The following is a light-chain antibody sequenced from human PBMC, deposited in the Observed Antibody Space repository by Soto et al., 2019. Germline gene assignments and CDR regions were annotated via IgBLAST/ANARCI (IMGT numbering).Light chain of an antibody. J-gene: IGKJ1*01. CDR1: LGISNS. Sequence: DIQMTQSPSSLSASVGDRVTIACRASLGISNSLSWYQQKPGKVPKLLIYAASTLQSSFPSRFSGSGSGTDFTLTISSLQPEDVAKYNCEKYNGVPQTFGHGTKVEIK. CDR2: AAS. CDR3: EKYNGVPQT. V-gene: IGKV1-27*01.